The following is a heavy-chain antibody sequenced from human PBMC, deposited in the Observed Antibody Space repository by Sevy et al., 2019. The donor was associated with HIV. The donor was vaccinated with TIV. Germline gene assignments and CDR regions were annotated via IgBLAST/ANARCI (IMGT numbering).Heavy chain of an antibody. J-gene: IGHJ6*02. CDR3: AGPEYSSSSGYCSGGSCYSRLYYYYGMDV. V-gene: IGHV1-69*13. CDR1: GGTFSSYA. D-gene: IGHD2-15*01. CDR2: IIPIFGTA. Sequence: ASVKVSCKASGGTFSSYAISWVRQAPGQGLEWMGGIIPIFGTANYAQKFQGRVTITADESTSTAYMELSSLRSEDTAGYYCAGPEYSSSSGYCSGGSCYSRLYYYYGMDVWGQGTTVTVSS.